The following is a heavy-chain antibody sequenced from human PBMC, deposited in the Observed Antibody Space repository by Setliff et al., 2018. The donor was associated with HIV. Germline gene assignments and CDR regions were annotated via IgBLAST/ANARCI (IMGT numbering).Heavy chain of an antibody. CDR2: IYHSGST. Sequence: SETLSLTCAVSGYSISSGYYWGWIRQPPGQGLEWIGRIYHSGSTYYNPSLKIRVTISVDTSKNQFSLKLSSVTAADTAVYYWARGLYYDFWSGVGPCDYWGQGTLVTVSS. D-gene: IGHD3-3*01. CDR3: ARGLYYDFWSGVGPCDY. V-gene: IGHV4-38-2*01. J-gene: IGHJ4*02. CDR1: GYSISSGYY.